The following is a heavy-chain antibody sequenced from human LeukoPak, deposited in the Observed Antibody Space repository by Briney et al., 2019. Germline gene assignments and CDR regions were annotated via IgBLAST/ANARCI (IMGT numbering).Heavy chain of an antibody. V-gene: IGHV3-53*01. D-gene: IGHD5-18*01. CDR2: FYSGGDT. CDR3: AKGGDGYEYNWFDP. J-gene: IGHJ5*02. Sequence: GGSLRLSCAVSGFTVSSNHMSWVRQAPGKGLEWVSVFYSGGDTHYADSVKGRFTISRDNSKNTLYLQMNSLRAEDTAVYYCAKGGDGYEYNWFDPWGQGTLVTVSS. CDR1: GFTVSSNH.